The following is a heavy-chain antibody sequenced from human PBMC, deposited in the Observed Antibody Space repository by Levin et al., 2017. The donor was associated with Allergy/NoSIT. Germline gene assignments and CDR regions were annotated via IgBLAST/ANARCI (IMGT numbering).Heavy chain of an antibody. Sequence: LSFTCAASGFTFSSSWMTWVRQAPGKGLEWVANIKEDGREVYYVDSLKGRFTISRDNAKNSLYLQINSLMAEDTAVYYCARSLYRSAWHKRHDAFDIWGQGTMVTVSS. J-gene: IGHJ3*02. CDR1: GFTFSSSW. D-gene: IGHD6-19*01. CDR2: IKEDGREV. V-gene: IGHV3-7*01. CDR3: ARSLYRSAWHKRHDAFDI.